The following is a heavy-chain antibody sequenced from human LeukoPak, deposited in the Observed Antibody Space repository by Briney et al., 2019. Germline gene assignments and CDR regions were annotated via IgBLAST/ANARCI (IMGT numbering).Heavy chain of an antibody. V-gene: IGHV4-34*01. CDR1: GGSFSGYY. CDR3: ARRRLGYYFDY. J-gene: IGHJ4*02. Sequence: SDTLSLTCGVYGGSFSGYYWSWIRQPPGKGLEWIGEINPRGSTNYNPSLKSRVTLSADTSKNQFSLTLNSVTAADTAVYYCARRRLGYYFDYWGQGTLVTVSS. D-gene: IGHD5-24*01. CDR2: INPRGST.